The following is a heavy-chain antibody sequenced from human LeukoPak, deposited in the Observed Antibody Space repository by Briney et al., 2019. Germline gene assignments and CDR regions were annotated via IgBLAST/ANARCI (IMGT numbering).Heavy chain of an antibody. V-gene: IGHV4-4*07. Sequence: SETLSLTCTVSGVSISSYSWSWIRQPAGKGLDWIGRIYTSGSTNYNPSLKSRVTMSVDTSKNQFSLKLSSVTAADTAVYYCAREIFYGSGSYYFDYWGQGTLVTVSS. CDR1: GVSISSYS. CDR2: IYTSGST. J-gene: IGHJ4*02. CDR3: AREIFYGSGSYYFDY. D-gene: IGHD3-10*01.